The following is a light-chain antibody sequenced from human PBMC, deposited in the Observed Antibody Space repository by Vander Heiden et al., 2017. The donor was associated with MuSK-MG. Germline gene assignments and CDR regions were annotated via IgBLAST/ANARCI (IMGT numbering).Light chain of an antibody. CDR1: SSYVGGYTY. CDR3: SSDTSSSTWV. CDR2: DVS. J-gene: IGLJ3*02. Sequence: QSALPPPAAVSGSPGQAITISCTGTSSYVGGYTYVSLYQPHPGTAPKLMIYDVSKRTTGGSNRFSGSKAGNTASLTISGRQAEDEAEYYCSSDTSSSTWVFGGGTKLTVL. V-gene: IGLV2-14*01.